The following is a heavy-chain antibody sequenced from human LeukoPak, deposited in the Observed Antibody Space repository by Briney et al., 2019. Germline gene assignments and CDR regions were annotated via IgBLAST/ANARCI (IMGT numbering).Heavy chain of an antibody. D-gene: IGHD4/OR15-4a*01. CDR3: ARGLTILDY. J-gene: IGHJ4*02. Sequence: SETLSLTCSVSGGSISSYYWSWIRQPPGKGLEWIGYIYYSGSTNYNPSLKSRVTISVDTSKNQFSLKLSSVTAADTAVYYCARGLTILDYWGRGTLVTVSS. V-gene: IGHV4-59*01. CDR2: IYYSGST. CDR1: GGSISSYY.